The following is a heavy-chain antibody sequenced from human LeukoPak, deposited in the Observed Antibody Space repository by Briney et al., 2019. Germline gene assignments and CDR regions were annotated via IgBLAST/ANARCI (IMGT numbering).Heavy chain of an antibody. CDR1: GYSISIGYY. CDR2: IYYSGST. V-gene: IGHV4-38-2*02. Sequence: SETLSLTCTVSGYSISIGYYWGWLRQPPGEGLEWIGSIYYSGSTYYNPSLKSRVTISVDTSKNQIYLKLISVTAADTAVYYCTRQHRWLQHFVYWGEGTLVTVSS. J-gene: IGHJ4*02. D-gene: IGHD5-24*01. CDR3: TRQHRWLQHFVY.